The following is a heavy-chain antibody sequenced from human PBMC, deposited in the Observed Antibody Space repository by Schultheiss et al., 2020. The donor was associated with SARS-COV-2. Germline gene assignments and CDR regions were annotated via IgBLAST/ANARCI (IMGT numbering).Heavy chain of an antibody. J-gene: IGHJ6*02. Sequence: SETLSLTCTVSGGSISSYYWSWIRQPAGKGLEWIGRIYTSGTTHYNPSLKSRVTMSVDTSKNQLSLKLTSVTAADTAVYYCARDSRYFDWAASGSYGMDVWGQGTTVTVSS. V-gene: IGHV4-4*07. CDR2: IYTSGTT. CDR1: GGSISSYY. D-gene: IGHD3-9*01. CDR3: ARDSRYFDWAASGSYGMDV.